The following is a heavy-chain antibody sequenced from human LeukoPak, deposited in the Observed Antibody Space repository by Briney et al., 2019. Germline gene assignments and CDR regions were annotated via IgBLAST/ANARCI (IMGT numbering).Heavy chain of an antibody. D-gene: IGHD2-21*02. CDR2: IHYSGST. CDR1: GGSFSGYY. J-gene: IGHJ1*01. V-gene: IGHV4-59*01. Sequence: PSETLSLTCAVYGGSFSGYYWSWIRQPPGKGLEWIGYIHYSGSTNYNPSLKSRVTISIDTSENQFSLKLSSVIAADTAVYYCGRSGSDHGEYFQLWGQGTLVTVSS. CDR3: GRSGSDHGEYFQL.